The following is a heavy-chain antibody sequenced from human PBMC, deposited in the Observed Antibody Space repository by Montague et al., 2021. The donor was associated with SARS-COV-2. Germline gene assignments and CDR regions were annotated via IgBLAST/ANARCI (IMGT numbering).Heavy chain of an antibody. D-gene: IGHD3-10*01. CDR2: ISAGGGT. Sequence: LSLSLSASGFTFSSYAMHWVRQAPGKGLEWVSSISAGGGTNYAASVKGRFFISRDNYNNMVHLELSSLRAEDTAVYYCAKEAIYVFRGFILTYFEYWGQGILVSVSS. J-gene: IGHJ4*02. V-gene: IGHV3-23*01. CDR1: GFTFSSYA. CDR3: AKEAIYVFRGFILTYFEY.